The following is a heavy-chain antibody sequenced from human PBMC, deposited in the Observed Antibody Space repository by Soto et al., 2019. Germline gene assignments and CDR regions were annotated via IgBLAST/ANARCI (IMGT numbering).Heavy chain of an antibody. CDR3: AKDFQSPGSSGYYSY. V-gene: IGHV3-23*01. Sequence: GGSLRLSCAASGFTFSSYAMSWVRQAPGKGLEWVSAISGSGGSTYYADSVKGRFTISRDNSKNTLYLQMNSLRAEDTAVYYCAKDFQSPGSSGYYSYWGQGTLVTVSS. D-gene: IGHD3-22*01. CDR1: GFTFSSYA. J-gene: IGHJ4*02. CDR2: ISGSGGST.